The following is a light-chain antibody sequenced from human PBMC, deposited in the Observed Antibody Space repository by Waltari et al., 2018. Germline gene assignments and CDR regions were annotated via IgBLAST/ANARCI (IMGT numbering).Light chain of an antibody. Sequence: QSALTQPRSVSGSPGQSVTISCTGTSSDVGGYNYVPWYQQHPGKAPKLRIYDVHKWPSGVPGRFSGSKSGNTASLTISGLQADDEADYYCCSYAGTYSLVFGGGTKLTVL. CDR1: SSDVGGYNY. CDR2: DVH. V-gene: IGLV2-11*01. J-gene: IGLJ2*01. CDR3: CSYAGTYSLV.